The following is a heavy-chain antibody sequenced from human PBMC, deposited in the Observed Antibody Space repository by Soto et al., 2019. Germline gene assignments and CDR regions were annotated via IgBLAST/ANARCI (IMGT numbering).Heavy chain of an antibody. J-gene: IGHJ2*01. CDR2: FDPEDGET. CDR3: ATDFRTVPHPRERREYWYFDL. Sequence: QVQLVQSGAEVKKPGASVKVSCKVSGYTLTELSMHWVRQAPGKGLEWMGGFDPEDGETIYAQKFQGRVTMTEDTSKDTAYMELSSLRSEDTAVYYCATDFRTVPHPRERREYWYFDLWGRGTLVTVSS. V-gene: IGHV1-24*01. D-gene: IGHD4-17*01. CDR1: GYTLTELS.